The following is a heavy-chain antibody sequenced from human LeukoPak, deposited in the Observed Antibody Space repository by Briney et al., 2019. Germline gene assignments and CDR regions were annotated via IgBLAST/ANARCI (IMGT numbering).Heavy chain of an antibody. D-gene: IGHD3-22*01. J-gene: IGHJ4*02. CDR3: ARARNYYDSRAPHY. Sequence: PGRSLRLSCAASGFTFDDYAMHWVRQAPGKGLEWVSGISWNSGSIGYADSVKGRFTISRDNAKNSLYLQMNSLRAEDTAVYYCARARNYYDSRAPHYWGQGTLVTVSS. V-gene: IGHV3-9*01. CDR1: GFTFDDYA. CDR2: ISWNSGSI.